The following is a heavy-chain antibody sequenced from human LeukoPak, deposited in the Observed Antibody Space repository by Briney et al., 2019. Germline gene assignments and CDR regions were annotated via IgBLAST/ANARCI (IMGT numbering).Heavy chain of an antibody. CDR3: ASEAFCAGGSCYLHRVAS. J-gene: IGHJ4*02. D-gene: IGHD2-15*01. CDR1: GYTLTAYY. V-gene: IGHV1-2*02. Sequence: ASVKVSCKASGYTLTAYYMHWVRQAPGQGLEWMGWIDTNSGGTNYAQKFQGRVTITRDTSIGTGYMELSSLVSDDTAVYYCASEAFCAGGSCYLHRVASWGPGTLVTVSS. CDR2: IDTNSGGT.